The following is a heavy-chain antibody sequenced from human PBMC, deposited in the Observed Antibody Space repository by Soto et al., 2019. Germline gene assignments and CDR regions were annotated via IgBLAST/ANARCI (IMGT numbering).Heavy chain of an antibody. CDR2: INADGTST. CDR3: VKVLARGVGVPRFYFDS. D-gene: IGHD2-2*01. V-gene: IGHV3-74*01. Sequence: DVQLVESGGGLVQPGGSLRLSCAASGFTFSNSWMHWVRQVSGKGLEWVSRINADGTSTSYADSVKGRFTISRDNAKKTLFLQVNRLGAEDTGVYYCVKVLARGVGVPRFYFDSWGQGALVTVSS. J-gene: IGHJ4*02. CDR1: GFTFSNSW.